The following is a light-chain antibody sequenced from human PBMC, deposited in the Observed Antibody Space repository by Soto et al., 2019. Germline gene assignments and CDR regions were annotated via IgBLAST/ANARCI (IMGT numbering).Light chain of an antibody. Sequence: EIVLTQSPGTLSLSPGERATLFCRASQSIATSQLAWYQQKPGQAPRLLIGASTRATGIPDRFSDSGSGTDFTLTISRLEPEDFAVYYCQKFAASPRTFGQGTRLETK. V-gene: IGKV3-20*01. CDR1: QSIATSQ. J-gene: IGKJ5*01. CDR3: QKFAASPRT. CDR2: GAS.